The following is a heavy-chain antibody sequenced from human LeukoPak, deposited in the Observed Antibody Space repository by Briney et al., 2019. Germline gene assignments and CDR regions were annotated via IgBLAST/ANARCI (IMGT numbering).Heavy chain of an antibody. CDR3: ARHFHLWFGESSNN. J-gene: IGHJ4*02. D-gene: IGHD3-10*01. V-gene: IGHV4-39*01. CDR2: IYASGST. Sequence: SETLSLTCAVSGGSISSSDDYWGWIRQAPGKVLESIGSIYASGSTYYNPSLKSRVPISVDTSKNQFSLKLNSVTAADTAVYYCARHFHLWFGESSNNWGQGTLVTVSS. CDR1: GGSISSSDDY.